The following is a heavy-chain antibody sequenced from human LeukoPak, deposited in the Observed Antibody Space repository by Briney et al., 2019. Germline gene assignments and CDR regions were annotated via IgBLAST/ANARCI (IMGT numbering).Heavy chain of an antibody. D-gene: IGHD1-7*01. CDR1: GYTFTSYG. V-gene: IGHV1-18*01. CDR3: ARGYRLTGTTPSNWFDP. J-gene: IGHJ5*02. Sequence: ASVKVSCKASGYTFTSYGISWVRQAPGQGLEWMGWISAYNGNTNCAQKLQGRVTMTTDTSTSTAYMELRSLRSDDTAVYYCARGYRLTGTTPSNWFDPWGQGTLVTVSS. CDR2: ISAYNGNT.